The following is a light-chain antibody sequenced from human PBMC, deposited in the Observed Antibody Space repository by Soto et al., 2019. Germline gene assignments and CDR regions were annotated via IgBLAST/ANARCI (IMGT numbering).Light chain of an antibody. CDR1: NIGINA. CDR2: YDS. V-gene: IGLV3-21*04. J-gene: IGLJ3*02. Sequence: SYELTQPPSVSVAPEKTATITCGGDNIGINAVHWYQQKPGQAPLLVVYYDSDRPSGIPERFSGSTSGNTATLTISRVEAGDEADYYCQLWNSSSDQGVFGGGTKLTGL. CDR3: QLWNSSSDQGV.